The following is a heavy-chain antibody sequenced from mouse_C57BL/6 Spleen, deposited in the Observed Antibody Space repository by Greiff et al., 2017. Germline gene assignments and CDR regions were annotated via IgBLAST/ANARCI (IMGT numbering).Heavy chain of an antibody. V-gene: IGHV1-64*01. CDR2: IHPNSGST. J-gene: IGHJ1*03. Sequence: QVQLKQPGAELVKPGASVKLSCKASGYTFTSYWMHWVKQRPGQGLEWIGMIHPNSGSTNYNEKFKSKATLTVDKSSSTAYMQLSSLTSEDSAVYYCAISSPPGYFDVWGTGTTVTVSS. CDR3: AISSPPGYFDV. CDR1: GYTFTSYW.